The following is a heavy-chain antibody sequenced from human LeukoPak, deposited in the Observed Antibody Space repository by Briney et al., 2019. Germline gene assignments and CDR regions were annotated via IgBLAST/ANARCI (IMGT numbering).Heavy chain of an antibody. CDR3: ARAQWLVRGKRKYYFDY. Sequence: GASVKVSCKASGYTFTGYYMHWVRQAPGQGLEWMGWINPNSGGTNYAQKFQGRVTMTRDTSISTAYMELSRLRSDDTAVYYCARAQWLVRGKRKYYFDYWGQGTLVTVSS. D-gene: IGHD6-19*01. CDR1: GYTFTGYY. J-gene: IGHJ4*02. CDR2: INPNSGGT. V-gene: IGHV1-2*02.